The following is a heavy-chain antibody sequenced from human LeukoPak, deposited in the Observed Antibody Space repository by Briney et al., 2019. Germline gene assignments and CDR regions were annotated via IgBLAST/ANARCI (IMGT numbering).Heavy chain of an antibody. D-gene: IGHD2-15*01. V-gene: IGHV3-74*01. CDR3: ARETREAGSGDHQTDSFDV. CDR2: INSDASRP. Sequence: GGSLRLSCAASRFTFSDYWMHWVRHAPGQGLVWVSRINSDASRPSYADSVKGRITISRDNAKNILYLQMNSLRVEDTALYYCARETREAGSGDHQTDSFDVWGQGTMVSVSS. CDR1: RFTFSDYW. J-gene: IGHJ3*01.